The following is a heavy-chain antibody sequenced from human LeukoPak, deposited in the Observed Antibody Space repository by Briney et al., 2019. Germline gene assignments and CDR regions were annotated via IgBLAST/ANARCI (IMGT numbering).Heavy chain of an antibody. V-gene: IGHV3-7*01. Sequence: GGSLRVSCAASGFTFSSYWMTWVRQAPGKGLEWVANIKQDGSARYYVDSAKGRFTISRDNAKNSLYLQMHSLRAEDTAVYYCARDSHMFESSGYYPDVFDIWGQGTMVTVSS. CDR3: ARDSHMFESSGYYPDVFDI. J-gene: IGHJ3*02. CDR1: GFTFSSYW. CDR2: IKQDGSAR. D-gene: IGHD3-22*01.